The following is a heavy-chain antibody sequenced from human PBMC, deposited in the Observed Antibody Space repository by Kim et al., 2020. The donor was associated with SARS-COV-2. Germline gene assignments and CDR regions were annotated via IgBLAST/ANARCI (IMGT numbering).Heavy chain of an antibody. J-gene: IGHJ3*02. Sequence: SVKVSCKASGGTFSSYAISWVRQPPGQGLEWMGGIIPIFGTANYAQKFQGRVTITADESTSTAYMELSSLRSEDTAVYYCARDVAYYYDSSGYPDAFDIWGQGTMVTVSS. CDR3: ARDVAYYYDSSGYPDAFDI. V-gene: IGHV1-69*13. CDR2: IIPIFGTA. D-gene: IGHD3-22*01. CDR1: GGTFSSYA.